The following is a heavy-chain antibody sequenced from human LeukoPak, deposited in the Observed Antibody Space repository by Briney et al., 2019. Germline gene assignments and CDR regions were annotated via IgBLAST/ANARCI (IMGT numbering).Heavy chain of an antibody. CDR1: GGTFSSYA. Sequence: SVKVSCKASGGTFSSYAISWLRQAPGQGLEWMRGIIPIFGTANYAQKFQGRVTITADESTSTAYMELSSLRSEDTAVYYCARGRPTYSHGPYYFDYWGQATLVTVSS. D-gene: IGHD5-18*01. CDR3: ARGRPTYSHGPYYFDY. J-gene: IGHJ4*02. V-gene: IGHV1-69*13. CDR2: IIPIFGTA.